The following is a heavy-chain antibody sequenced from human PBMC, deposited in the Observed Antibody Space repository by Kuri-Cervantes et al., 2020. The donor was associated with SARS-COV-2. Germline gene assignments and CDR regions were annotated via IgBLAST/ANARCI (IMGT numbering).Heavy chain of an antibody. D-gene: IGHD2-2*01. CDR2: ISSSGSTI. Sequence: GESLKISCAASGFTFSSYEMNWVRQAPGKGLEWVSYISSSGSTIYYADSVKGRFTISRDNAKNSLYLQMNSLRAEDTAVYYCARDLKGDIVVVPAARSAVGAFDIWGQGTMVTVSS. CDR1: GFTFSSYE. J-gene: IGHJ3*02. V-gene: IGHV3-48*03. CDR3: ARDLKGDIVVVPAARSAVGAFDI.